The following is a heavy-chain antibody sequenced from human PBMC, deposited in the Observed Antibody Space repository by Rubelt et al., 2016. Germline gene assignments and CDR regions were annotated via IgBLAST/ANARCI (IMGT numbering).Heavy chain of an antibody. Sequence: GGGLVQPGGSLRLSCAASGFTFSSYGMSWVRQAPGKGLEWVSGISGSGGSTYYADSVKGRFTISRDNSKNTLYLQMNSLRAEDTAVYYCAKTLFPLRLGELSLTDYWGQGTLVTVSS. CDR1: GFTFSSYG. J-gene: IGHJ4*02. CDR2: ISGSGGST. CDR3: AKTLFPLRLGELSLTDY. V-gene: IGHV3-23*01. D-gene: IGHD3-16*02.